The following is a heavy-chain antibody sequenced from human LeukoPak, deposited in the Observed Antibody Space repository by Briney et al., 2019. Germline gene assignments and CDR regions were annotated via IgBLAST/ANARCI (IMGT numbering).Heavy chain of an antibody. CDR1: GFTFRSYG. CDR2: ISYDGSVK. D-gene: IGHD1-26*01. V-gene: IGHV3-30*03. J-gene: IGHJ4*02. CDR3: ARDRSGSYSRDY. Sequence: PGGSLILSCAASGFTFRSYGMHWVRQVPGKGLEWVAIISYDGSVKYYADSVKGRFTISRDSFNDTLYLQMNSLRPDDSAVYYCARDRSGSYSRDYWGQGTLVTVSS.